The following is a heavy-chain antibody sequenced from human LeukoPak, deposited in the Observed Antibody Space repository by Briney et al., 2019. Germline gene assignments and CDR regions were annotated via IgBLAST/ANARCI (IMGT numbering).Heavy chain of an antibody. V-gene: IGHV3-30-3*01. D-gene: IGHD3-10*01. J-gene: IGHJ4*02. CDR3: ARGGRDYYGSGSYYSHFDY. CDR1: GFTFSGYA. CDR2: ISYDGSND. Sequence: GGSLRLSCAASGFTFSGYAMHWVRQAPGKGLEWVAVISYDGSNDYYADSVKGRFTISRDNSKNTLYLQMNSLRAEDTAVYYCARGGRDYYGSGSYYSHFDYWGQGTLVTVSS.